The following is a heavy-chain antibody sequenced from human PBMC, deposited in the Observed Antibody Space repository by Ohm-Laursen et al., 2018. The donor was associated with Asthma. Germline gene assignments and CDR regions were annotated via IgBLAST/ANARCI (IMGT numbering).Heavy chain of an antibody. V-gene: IGHV5-51*01. Sequence: ESLRISCKGSGYSFTSYWIGWVRQMPGKGLEWMGIIYPGDSDTRYSSSFQGQVTISADKSISTAYLQWSSLKASDTAIYYCARRGSGWHDPDEYWGQGTLVTVSS. CDR2: IYPGDSDT. CDR1: GYSFTSYW. D-gene: IGHD6-25*01. J-gene: IGHJ4*02. CDR3: ARRGSGWHDPDEY.